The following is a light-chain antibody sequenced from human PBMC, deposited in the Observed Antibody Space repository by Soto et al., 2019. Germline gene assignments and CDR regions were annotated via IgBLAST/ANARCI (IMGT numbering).Light chain of an antibody. Sequence: QSVLTQPPSASGSPGQSVTISCTGTSSDVGGYNYVSWYQQHPGKAPKLMIYEVNKRPSGVPDRFSGSKSGNTASLTVSGLQAEDEADYYCSSYATSSPYVFGPGTKLTVL. J-gene: IGLJ1*01. CDR1: SSDVGGYNY. CDR3: SSYATSSPYV. V-gene: IGLV2-8*01. CDR2: EVN.